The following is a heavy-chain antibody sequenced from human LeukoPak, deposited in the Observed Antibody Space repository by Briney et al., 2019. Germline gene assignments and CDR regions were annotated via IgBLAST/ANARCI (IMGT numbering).Heavy chain of an antibody. CDR1: GYTFTSYG. CDR2: ISPYNGNT. Sequence: GASGKPSCKAAGYTFTSYGISWVRQAAGQGLEWMGWISPYNGNTNSAQKLQRRVTMTTDTSTSTAYMELRSLRSDDTAVYYCARTYSGYDYWGQGTLVTVSS. CDR3: ARTYSGYDY. V-gene: IGHV1-18*04. D-gene: IGHD5-12*01. J-gene: IGHJ4*02.